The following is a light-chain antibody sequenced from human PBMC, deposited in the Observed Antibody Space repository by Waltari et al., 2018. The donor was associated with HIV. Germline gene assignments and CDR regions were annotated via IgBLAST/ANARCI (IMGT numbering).Light chain of an antibody. J-gene: IGLJ2*01. V-gene: IGLV1-47*01. CDR3: AAWTDSLTAVV. Sequence: QSVLTQPPSASGTPGQRVTISCSGSSSNIGSYYVYWYQQLPGTAPKLLIYRKKQRPSGFPDRFSGSKAGTSASLAINGLRSEDEADYYCAAWTDSLTAVVFGGGTKLSVL. CDR1: SSNIGSYY. CDR2: RKK.